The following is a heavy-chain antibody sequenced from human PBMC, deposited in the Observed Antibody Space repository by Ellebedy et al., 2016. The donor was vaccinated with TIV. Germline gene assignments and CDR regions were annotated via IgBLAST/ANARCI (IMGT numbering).Heavy chain of an antibody. CDR1: GGTFSSYA. CDR3: ASKSGGYDYYYYYMDV. V-gene: IGHV1-69*13. D-gene: IGHD3-22*01. Sequence: SVKVSXKASGGTFSSYAISWVRQAPGQGLERMGGIIPIFGTANYAQKFQGRVTITADESTSTAYMELSSLRSEDTAVYYCASKSGGYDYYYYYMDVWGKGTTVTVSS. J-gene: IGHJ6*03. CDR2: IIPIFGTA.